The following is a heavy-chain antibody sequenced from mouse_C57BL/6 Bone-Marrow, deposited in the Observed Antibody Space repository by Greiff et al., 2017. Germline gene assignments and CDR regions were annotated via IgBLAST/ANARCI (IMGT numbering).Heavy chain of an antibody. V-gene: IGHV2-2*01. CDR2: IWSGGST. D-gene: IGHD1-1*01. CDR3: ARIEGLLRSFYAMDY. Sequence: QVQLQQSGPGLVQPSQSLSITCTVSGFSLTSYGVHWVRQSPGKGLEWLGVIWSGGSTDYNAAFISRLSISKDNSKRQVFFKMNSLQADDTAIYDCARIEGLLRSFYAMDYWGQGTSVTVSS. J-gene: IGHJ4*01. CDR1: GFSLTSYG.